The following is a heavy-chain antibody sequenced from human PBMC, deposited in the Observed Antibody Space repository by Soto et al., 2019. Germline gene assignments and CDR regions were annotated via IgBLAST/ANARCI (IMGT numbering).Heavy chain of an antibody. V-gene: IGHV5-51*01. D-gene: IGHD3-22*01. Sequence: GESLKISCKGSGYSFDSFWIGWVRQMPGKGLEWMGIIYPYDSDTRYSPSFQGQVTISADKSISTPYLQWSSLKASDTAMYYCARPANFYDSSGYYHDAFDIWGQGTMVTVSS. CDR1: GYSFDSFW. CDR2: IYPYDSDT. J-gene: IGHJ3*02. CDR3: ARPANFYDSSGYYHDAFDI.